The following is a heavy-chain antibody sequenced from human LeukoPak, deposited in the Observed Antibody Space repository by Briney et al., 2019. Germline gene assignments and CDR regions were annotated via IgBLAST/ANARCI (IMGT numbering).Heavy chain of an antibody. CDR2: VTHSGST. V-gene: IGHV4-34*01. D-gene: IGHD1-7*01. CDR3: ARVLIGTLDY. Sequence: SETLSLTCAVYGGSFSDHFWTWVRKPPGKGLEWIEEVTHSGSTNSNPSLKSRVTVSVDTSKNQFSLNLSSVTAADTAVYYCARVLIGTLDYWGQGILVTVSS. J-gene: IGHJ4*02. CDR1: GGSFSDHF.